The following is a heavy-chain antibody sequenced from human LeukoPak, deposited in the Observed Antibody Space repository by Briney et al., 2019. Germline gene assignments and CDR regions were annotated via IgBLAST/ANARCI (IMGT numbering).Heavy chain of an antibody. CDR2: ISGSGGST. D-gene: IGHD3-22*01. Sequence: PGGSLRLSCAASGFTFSSYAMSWVRQAPGKGLEWVSAISGSGGSTYYADSVKGRFTISRDNSKNTLYLQMNSLRAEDTAVYYCAREHRPSYYDSSGYNDYWGQGTLVTVSS. J-gene: IGHJ4*02. V-gene: IGHV3-23*01. CDR3: AREHRPSYYDSSGYNDY. CDR1: GFTFSSYA.